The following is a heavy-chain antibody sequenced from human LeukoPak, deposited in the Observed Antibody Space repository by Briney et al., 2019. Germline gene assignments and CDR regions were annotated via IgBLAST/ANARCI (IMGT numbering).Heavy chain of an antibody. V-gene: IGHV4-34*01. CDR1: GGSFSGYY. Sequence: PSETPSLTCFVDGGSFSGYYWSWVRQPPGKGLEWLGEIDQSGTTNYNPSLKSRVSISVDTSKKQFSLTLTSMTAADTAVYYCARVPHYYFGYGYFDSWGQGTLVTVSS. J-gene: IGHJ4*02. CDR3: ARVPHYYFGYGYFDS. D-gene: IGHD3-10*01. CDR2: IDQSGTT.